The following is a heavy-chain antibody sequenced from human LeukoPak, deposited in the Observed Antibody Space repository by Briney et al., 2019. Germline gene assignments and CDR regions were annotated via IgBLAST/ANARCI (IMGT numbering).Heavy chain of an antibody. V-gene: IGHV1-18*01. J-gene: IGHJ6*02. CDR2: ISAYNGNT. D-gene: IGHD6-13*01. Sequence: ASVKVSCKASGYTFTSYGFTWVRQAPGQGLEWMGWISAYNGNTNYAQKVQGRVTMTTATSTSTAYMELRSLRSADPAVYFCARVGLEDSSSRYSWGEFGPGMDVWGQGTTVTVPS. CDR3: ARVGLEDSSSRYSWGEFGPGMDV. CDR1: GYTFTSYG.